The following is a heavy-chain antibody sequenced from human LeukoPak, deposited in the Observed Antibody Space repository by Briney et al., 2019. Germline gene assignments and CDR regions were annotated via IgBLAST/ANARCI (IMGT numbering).Heavy chain of an antibody. V-gene: IGHV3-23*01. CDR1: GFTFSNYA. Sequence: GGSLRLSCAASGFTFSNYAMSWVRQAPGMGLEWVSAIGESGGDTYYADSVKRRFTISTDNSKNTLYLQMNSLRAEDTAVYYCEIGRYFHFDYWGQGTLVTVSS. J-gene: IGHJ4*02. CDR2: IGESGGDT. D-gene: IGHD1-26*01. CDR3: EIGRYFHFDY.